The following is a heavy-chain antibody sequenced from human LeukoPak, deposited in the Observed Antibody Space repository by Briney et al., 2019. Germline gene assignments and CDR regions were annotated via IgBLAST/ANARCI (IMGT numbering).Heavy chain of an antibody. CDR2: IKQDGSAK. V-gene: IGHV3-7*01. CDR3: AREGPYSTTSTGSV. D-gene: IGHD6-13*01. CDR1: GFTFSDYW. J-gene: IGHJ4*02. Sequence: GGSLRLSCEASGFTFSDYWMSWVRQAPGKGLEGVANIKQDGSAKNYVGSVKGRFTISRDNAKNSLFLQMNSLGAEDTAVYYCAREGPYSTTSTGSVWGQGTLVTVSS.